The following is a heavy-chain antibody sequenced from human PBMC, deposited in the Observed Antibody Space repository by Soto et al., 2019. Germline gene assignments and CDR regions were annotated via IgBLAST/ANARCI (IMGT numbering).Heavy chain of an antibody. J-gene: IGHJ5*02. Sequence: ASVKVSCKASGYTFTDYTIHWVRQAPGQRLEWMGWINAGNGDTKYSQKFQDRVTITRDTSASSVYMELSSLRSEDTAVYYCARFVVRGLILNSWFDPWGQGTLVTVSS. CDR3: ARFVVRGLILNSWFDP. CDR1: GYTFTDYT. V-gene: IGHV1-3*01. CDR2: INAGNGDT. D-gene: IGHD3-10*01.